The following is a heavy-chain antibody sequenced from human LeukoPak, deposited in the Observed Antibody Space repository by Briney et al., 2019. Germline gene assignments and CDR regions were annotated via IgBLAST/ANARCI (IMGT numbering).Heavy chain of an antibody. CDR1: GYTFTSYG. CDR3: ARPNRYGSGSYYIPY. J-gene: IGHJ4*02. CDR2: ISADNGNT. Sequence: ASVKVSCKASGYTFTSYGISWVRQAPGQGLEWMGWISADNGNTKYAQKLQGRVTMTRDTSTSTVYMELSSLRSEDTAVYYCARPNRYGSGSYYIPYWGQGTLVTVSS. D-gene: IGHD3-10*01. V-gene: IGHV1-18*01.